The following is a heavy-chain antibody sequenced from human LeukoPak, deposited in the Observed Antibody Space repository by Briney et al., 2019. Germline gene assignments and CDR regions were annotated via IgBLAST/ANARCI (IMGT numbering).Heavy chain of an antibody. V-gene: IGHV4-38-2*02. J-gene: IGHJ6*03. Sequence: KSSETLSLTCTVSGYSISSGYYWGWIRQPPGKGLEWIGSIYHSGSTYYNPSLKSRVTISVDTSKNQFSLKLSSVTAADTAVYYCAGVRYSSGWSVYYYYYMDVWGRGTTVTVSS. CDR2: IYHSGST. D-gene: IGHD6-19*01. CDR3: AGVRYSSGWSVYYYYYMDV. CDR1: GYSISSGYY.